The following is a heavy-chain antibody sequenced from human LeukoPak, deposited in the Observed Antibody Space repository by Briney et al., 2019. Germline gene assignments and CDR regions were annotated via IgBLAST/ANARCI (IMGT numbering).Heavy chain of an antibody. D-gene: IGHD4-17*01. CDR2: INHSGST. CDR1: GGSFSGYY. Sequence: PSETLSLTCAVYGGSFSGYYWSWIRQPPGKGLEWIGEINHSGSTNYNPSLKSRVTISVDTSKNQFSLKLSSVTAADTAVYYCARGRSVTGHYYYYMDVWGKGTTVTISS. CDR3: ARGRSVTGHYYYYMDV. V-gene: IGHV4-34*01. J-gene: IGHJ6*03.